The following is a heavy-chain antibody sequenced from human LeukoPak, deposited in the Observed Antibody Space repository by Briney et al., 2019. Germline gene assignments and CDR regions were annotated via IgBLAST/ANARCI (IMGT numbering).Heavy chain of an antibody. CDR3: ATLTSYYYGMDV. V-gene: IGHV1-24*01. CDR2: FDPEDGET. CDR1: GYTLTELS. D-gene: IGHD3-10*01. J-gene: IGHJ6*02. Sequence: ASVKVSCKVSGYTLTELSMHWVRQAPGKGLEWMGGFDPEDGETIYAQKFQGRVTMTEDTSTDTAYMELSSLRSEDTAVYYCATLTSYYYGMDVWGQGTTVTVSS.